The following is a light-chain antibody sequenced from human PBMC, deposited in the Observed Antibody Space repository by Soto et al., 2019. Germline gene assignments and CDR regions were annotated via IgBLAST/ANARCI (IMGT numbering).Light chain of an antibody. CDR3: QQYNSHPYT. CDR2: KAS. J-gene: IGKJ2*01. CDR1: QSIHTW. V-gene: IGKV1-5*03. Sequence: DFQMTQSPSTLSASVGDSVTITCRASQSIHTWLAWYQQKPGRTPKLLIYKASGLESGVPSRFSGSGSGTEFTLTISSLQPDDFATYYCQQYNSHPYTFGRGTKLQIK.